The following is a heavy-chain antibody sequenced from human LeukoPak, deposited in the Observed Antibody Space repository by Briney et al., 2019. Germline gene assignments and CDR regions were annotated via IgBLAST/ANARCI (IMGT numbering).Heavy chain of an antibody. Sequence: GSLRLSCAASGFTFSSYGMHWVRQAPGKGLEWVAVISYDGSNKYYADSVKGRFTISRGNSKNTLYLQMNSLRAEDTAVYCCAKMATQYYFDYWGQGTLVTVSS. J-gene: IGHJ4*02. CDR2: ISYDGSNK. CDR1: GFTFSSYG. CDR3: AKMATQYYFDY. D-gene: IGHD5-24*01. V-gene: IGHV3-30*18.